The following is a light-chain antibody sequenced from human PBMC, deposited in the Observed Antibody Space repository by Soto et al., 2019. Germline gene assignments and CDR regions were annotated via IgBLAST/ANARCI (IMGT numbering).Light chain of an antibody. CDR2: DAS. Sequence: DIKMTQSPSTVSASVGDRVTITCRASQSISSWLAWYQQKPGKAPKLLIYDASSLESGVPSRFSGSGSGTEFTLTISSLQPDDFATYYCQQYNSYWTFGQGTKVDI. CDR1: QSISSW. CDR3: QQYNSYWT. J-gene: IGKJ1*01. V-gene: IGKV1-5*01.